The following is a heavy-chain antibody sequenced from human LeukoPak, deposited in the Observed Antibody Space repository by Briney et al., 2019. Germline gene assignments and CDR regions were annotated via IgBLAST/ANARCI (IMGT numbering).Heavy chain of an antibody. CDR1: GGSFSGYY. D-gene: IGHD3-10*01. CDR3: ARTGNTAVPPYFDY. V-gene: IGHV4-34*01. CDR2: INHSGST. Sequence: SETLSLTCAVYGGSFSGYYWSWIRQPPGKGLEWIGEINHSGSTNYNPSLNSRVTISVDTSKNQFSLKLSSVTAADTAMYYCARTGNTAVPPYFDYWGQGALVTVSS. J-gene: IGHJ4*02.